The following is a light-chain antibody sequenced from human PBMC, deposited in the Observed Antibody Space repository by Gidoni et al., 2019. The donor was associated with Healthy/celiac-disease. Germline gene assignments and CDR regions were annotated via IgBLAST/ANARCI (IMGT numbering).Light chain of an antibody. Sequence: EIVLTQSPATLSLSPGERATLSCRASQSVSSYLAWYQQKPGQAPRLLIYDASNRATGIPARCSGSGSGTDCTLTISSREPEDFAVYYCQQRSNWPPITFGQXTRLEIK. CDR1: QSVSSY. J-gene: IGKJ5*01. CDR3: QQRSNWPPIT. V-gene: IGKV3-11*01. CDR2: DAS.